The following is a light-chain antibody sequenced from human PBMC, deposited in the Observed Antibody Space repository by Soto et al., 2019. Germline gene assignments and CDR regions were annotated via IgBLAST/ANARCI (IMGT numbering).Light chain of an antibody. J-gene: IGKJ1*01. CDR3: QQYGSSPQT. V-gene: IGKV3-20*01. CDR2: GAS. CDR1: HSVTRY. Sequence: EIVLTQSPGTLSLSPGERATLSCRASHSVTRYVAWYQQKPGQAPRLLIYGASSRATGIPDRFSGSGSGTDFTLTISRLEPEDFAVYYCQQYGSSPQTFGQGTKVDIK.